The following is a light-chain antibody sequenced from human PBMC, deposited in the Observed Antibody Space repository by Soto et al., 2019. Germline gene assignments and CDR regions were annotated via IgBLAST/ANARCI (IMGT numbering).Light chain of an antibody. CDR1: QSVSSN. Sequence: EIVMTQSPATLSVSPGERATLSCRASQSVSSNLAWYQQKPGQAPRLLIYGASTRATGIPARFSGSGSGTEFTLTLSSLQSEDFAVYYCQKYNNWPLTFGGGTKVEIK. J-gene: IGKJ4*01. CDR2: GAS. V-gene: IGKV3-15*01. CDR3: QKYNNWPLT.